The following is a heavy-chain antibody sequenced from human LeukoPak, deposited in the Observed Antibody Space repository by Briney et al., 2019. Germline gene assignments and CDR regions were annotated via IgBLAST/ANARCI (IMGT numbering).Heavy chain of an antibody. CDR2: ISGSGGST. CDR1: GFTFSSYA. D-gene: IGHD6-19*01. J-gene: IGHJ4*02. Sequence: PGGSLRLSCAASGFTFSSYAMSWVRQAPGKGLEWVSPISGSGGSTYYADTVKGRFTISIDNSKNTLYLQMKSLRAEDTAVYYCAKVTVAGIAGRSAFDYWGQGTLVTVSS. V-gene: IGHV3-23*01. CDR3: AKVTVAGIAGRSAFDY.